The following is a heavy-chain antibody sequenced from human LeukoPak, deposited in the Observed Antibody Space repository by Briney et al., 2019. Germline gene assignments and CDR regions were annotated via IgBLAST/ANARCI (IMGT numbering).Heavy chain of an antibody. V-gene: IGHV3-48*01. CDR1: GFTFSSYS. Sequence: GGSLRLSCAASGFTFSSYSMNWVRQAPGKGLEWVSYISSSSSTMYYADSVKGRFTISRDNAKNSLYLQMNSLRAEDTAVYYCARDRRMVGATTFDYWGQGTLVTVSS. D-gene: IGHD1-26*01. J-gene: IGHJ4*02. CDR3: ARDRRMVGATTFDY. CDR2: ISSSSSTM.